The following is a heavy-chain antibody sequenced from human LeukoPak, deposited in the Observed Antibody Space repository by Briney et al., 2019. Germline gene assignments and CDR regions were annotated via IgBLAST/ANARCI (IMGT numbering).Heavy chain of an antibody. CDR2: INHSGST. CDR3: ARRRGGYYRLPFDY. CDR1: GGSFTGYY. D-gene: IGHD3-3*01. Sequence: PSETLCLTCAVYGGSFTGYYWSWIRQPPGKGLEWIGEINHSGSTNYNPSLKSRVTISVDTSKNQFSLKLSSVTAADTAVYYCARRRGGYYRLPFDYWGQGTLVTVSS. J-gene: IGHJ4*02. V-gene: IGHV4-34*01.